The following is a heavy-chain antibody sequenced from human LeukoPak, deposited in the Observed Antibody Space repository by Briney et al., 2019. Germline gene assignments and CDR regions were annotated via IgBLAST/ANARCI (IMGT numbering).Heavy chain of an antibody. Sequence: SQTLSLTCTVSGVSISSGGYYWSWIRQHPGKGLEWIGYIYYSGSTYYNPSLKSRITISVNTSKNQFSLKLISVTAADTAVYYCARGAGDWSYFDYWGQGTLVTVSS. CDR3: ARGAGDWSYFDY. V-gene: IGHV4-31*03. D-gene: IGHD3-3*01. CDR1: GVSISSGGYY. CDR2: IYYSGST. J-gene: IGHJ4*02.